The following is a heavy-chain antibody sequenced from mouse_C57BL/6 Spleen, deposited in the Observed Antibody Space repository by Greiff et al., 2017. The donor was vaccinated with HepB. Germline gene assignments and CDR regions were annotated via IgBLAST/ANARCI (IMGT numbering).Heavy chain of an antibody. D-gene: IGHD2-5*01. J-gene: IGHJ1*03. CDR1: GFTFSSYA. V-gene: IGHV5-4*03. CDR2: ISDGGSYT. CDR3: ARGGPTIVTTWYFDV. Sequence: EVKLVESGGGLVKPGGSLKLSCAASGFTFSSYAMSWVRQTPEKRLEWVATISDGGSYTYYPDNVKGRFTIARDNAKNNLYLQMSHLKSEDTAMYYCARGGPTIVTTWYFDVWGRGTTVTVSS.